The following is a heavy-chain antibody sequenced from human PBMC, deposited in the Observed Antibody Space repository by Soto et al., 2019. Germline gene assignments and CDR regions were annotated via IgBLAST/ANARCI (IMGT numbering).Heavy chain of an antibody. D-gene: IGHD3-10*01. J-gene: IGHJ6*02. Sequence: PGGSXRLSCTASGFPFPYYGMHWVRQAPGKGLEWVAVFWYDGVSKYYADSVKGRFTISRDNSRNMVNLEMNSLRVEDTAVCYCVKETMVRDPGGYYGLDVWGQGTTVTVSS. CDR2: FWYDGVSK. CDR1: GFPFPYYG. CDR3: VKETMVRDPGGYYGLDV. V-gene: IGHV3-30*02.